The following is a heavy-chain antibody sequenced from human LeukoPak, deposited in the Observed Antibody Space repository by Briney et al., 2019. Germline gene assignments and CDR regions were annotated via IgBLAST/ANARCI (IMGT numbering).Heavy chain of an antibody. J-gene: IGHJ4*02. V-gene: IGHV3-30*04. D-gene: IGHD3/OR15-3a*01. CDR3: ARQTGSGLFILP. Sequence: GGSLRLSCAASGFTFSSYAMHWVRQAPGKGLEWVAVISYDGSNKYYADSVKGRFTISRDNSKNTLYLQMNSLRAEDTAVYYCARQTGSGLFILPGGQGTLVTVSS. CDR1: GFTFSSYA. CDR2: ISYDGSNK.